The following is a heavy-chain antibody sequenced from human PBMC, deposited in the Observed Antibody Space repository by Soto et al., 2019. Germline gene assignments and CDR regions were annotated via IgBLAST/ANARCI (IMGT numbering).Heavy chain of an antibody. CDR1: GGSISSGGYY. D-gene: IGHD2-15*01. J-gene: IGHJ5*02. CDR2: IYYSGST. Sequence: QVQLQESGPGLVKPSQTLSLTCTVSGGSISSGGYYWSWIRQHPGKGLEWIGYIYYSGSTYYNPSLKSRVTISVDTSKNQCSLKLSSVTAADTAVYYXXRDMVASYPYWFDPWGQGTLVTVSS. V-gene: IGHV4-31*03. CDR3: XRDMVASYPYWFDP.